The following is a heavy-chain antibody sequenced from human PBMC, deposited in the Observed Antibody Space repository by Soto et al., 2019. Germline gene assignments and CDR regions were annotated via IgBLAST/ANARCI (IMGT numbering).Heavy chain of an antibody. V-gene: IGHV4-61*08. CDR1: GGTVSSGGYY. CDR2: IYYSGST. D-gene: IGHD3-3*01. Sequence: TSETLSVTCPVSGGTVSSGGYYWSWIRQPPGKGLEWIGYIYYSGSTNYNPSLKSRVTISVDTSKNQFSLKLSSVTAADTAVYYCARGVRFLELFNENYFDYLGQGTLVTVSS. J-gene: IGHJ4*02. CDR3: ARGVRFLELFNENYFDY.